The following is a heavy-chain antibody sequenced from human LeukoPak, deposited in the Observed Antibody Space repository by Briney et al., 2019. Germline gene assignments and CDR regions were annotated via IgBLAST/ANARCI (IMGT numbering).Heavy chain of an antibody. CDR3: ARNDYLQD. CDR2: IKSDGSST. J-gene: IGHJ1*01. V-gene: IGHV3-74*01. CDR1: GFTFSSYW. Sequence: GVSLRLSCAASGFTFSSYWMHWVRPAPGKGLVWVSRIKSDGSSTSYADSVKGRFTISRDNAKNTLYLQMNSLRPEDTAVYYCARNDYLQDWGQGTLVTVPS.